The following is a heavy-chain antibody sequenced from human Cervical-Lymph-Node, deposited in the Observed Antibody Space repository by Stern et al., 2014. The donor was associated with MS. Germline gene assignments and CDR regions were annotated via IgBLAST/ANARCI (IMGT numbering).Heavy chain of an antibody. J-gene: IGHJ4*02. CDR1: GYTFTNYY. CDR3: ARDRDQTKFEFAY. Sequence: VQLVESGAEMKKPGASVKVSCKASGYTFTNYYVHWVRQAPGQGLEWMAIINPSGGSTSFAQKFQGRVTMTWDTSTSTVYMELSSLNSDDTAVYYCARDRDQTKFEFAYWGQGTLVTVSS. D-gene: IGHD2-2*01. CDR2: INPSGGST. V-gene: IGHV1-46*01.